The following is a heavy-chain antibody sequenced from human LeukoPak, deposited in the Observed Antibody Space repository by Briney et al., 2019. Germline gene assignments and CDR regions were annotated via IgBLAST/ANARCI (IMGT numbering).Heavy chain of an antibody. J-gene: IGHJ4*02. CDR3: TTIFGVVIFPFDD. CDR2: IKSKTDGGTT. CDR1: GFTFSNAW. D-gene: IGHD3-3*01. V-gene: IGHV3-15*01. Sequence: PGRSLRLSCAASGFTFSNAWMSWVRQAPGKGLDWVGRIKSKTDGGTTDYAAPVKGRFTISRDDSKTTLYLQMNSLKIEDTAVYYCTTIFGVVIFPFDDWGQGTLVTVSS.